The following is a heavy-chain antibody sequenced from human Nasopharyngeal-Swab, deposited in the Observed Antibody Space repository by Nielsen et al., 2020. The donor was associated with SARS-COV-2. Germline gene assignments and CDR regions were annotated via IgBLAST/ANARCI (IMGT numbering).Heavy chain of an antibody. D-gene: IGHD2-15*01. CDR1: GFPFSSYS. CDR3: ASVRLGYCSGGSCYSDYY. CDR2: ISSSSSYI. V-gene: IGHV3-21*01. J-gene: IGHJ4*02. Sequence: LKISCAASGFPFSSYSMNWVRQAPGKGLEWVSSISSSSSYIYYADSVKGRFTISRDNAKNSLYLQMNSLRAEDTAVYYCASVRLGYCSGGSCYSDYYWGQGTLVTVSS.